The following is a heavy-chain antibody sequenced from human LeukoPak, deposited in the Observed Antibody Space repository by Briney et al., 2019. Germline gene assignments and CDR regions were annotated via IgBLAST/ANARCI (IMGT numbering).Heavy chain of an antibody. CDR2: ISYDGSNK. Sequence: GGSLRLSCAASGFTFSSYVMHWVRQAPGKGLEWVAVISYDGSNKYYADSVKGRFTISRDNSKNTLYLQMNSLRAEDTAVYYCAIKTSEYYYGSGSNFQHWGQGTLVTVSS. J-gene: IGHJ1*01. CDR3: AIKTSEYYYGSGSNFQH. D-gene: IGHD3-10*01. CDR1: GFTFSSYV. V-gene: IGHV3-30*03.